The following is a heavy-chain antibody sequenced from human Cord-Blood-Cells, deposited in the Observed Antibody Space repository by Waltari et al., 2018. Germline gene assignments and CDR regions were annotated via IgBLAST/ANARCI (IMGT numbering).Heavy chain of an antibody. CDR2: IYWDDDK. CDR3: AHRRVGWATYYFDY. Sequence: QITLKESGPTLVKPTQTLTLTCTFSGFSLSTSGVGVGWIRQPPGKALEWLALIYWDDDKRYSPSLKSRLTITKDTAKNQVVLTMTNMDPVDTAPYYCAHRRVGWATYYFDYWGQGTLVTVSS. J-gene: IGHJ4*02. V-gene: IGHV2-5*02. CDR1: GFSLSTSGVG. D-gene: IGHD6-19*01.